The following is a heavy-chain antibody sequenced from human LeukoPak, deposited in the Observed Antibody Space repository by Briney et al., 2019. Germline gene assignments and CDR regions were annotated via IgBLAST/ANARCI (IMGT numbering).Heavy chain of an antibody. CDR1: GYTFTGYY. Sequence: EASVKVSCKASGYTFTGYYMHWVRQAPGQGLEWMGRINPNSGGTNYAQKFQGRVTMTRDTSISTAYMELSRLRSDDTAVYYCARGCYGSGSYSTIDYWGQGTLVTVSS. D-gene: IGHD3-10*01. J-gene: IGHJ4*02. V-gene: IGHV1-2*06. CDR2: INPNSGGT. CDR3: ARGCYGSGSYSTIDY.